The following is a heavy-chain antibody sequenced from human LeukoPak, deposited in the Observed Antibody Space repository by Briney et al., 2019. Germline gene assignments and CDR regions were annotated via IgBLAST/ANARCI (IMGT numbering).Heavy chain of an antibody. V-gene: IGHV4-39*01. J-gene: IGHJ4*02. CDR3: ARHSSAARPNFDY. D-gene: IGHD6-6*01. Sequence: SEALSLTCTGSGGSISGSNYYWGWIRQPPGKGLEWIGSIYYSGTTYYNPSLKSRVTISVDTSKNQFSLEVTSMTAADTAVYYCARHSSAARPNFDYWGQGTLVTVSS. CDR2: IYYSGTT. CDR1: GGSISGSNYY.